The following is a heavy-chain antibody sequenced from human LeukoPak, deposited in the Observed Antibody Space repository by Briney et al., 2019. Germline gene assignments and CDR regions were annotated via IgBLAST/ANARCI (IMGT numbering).Heavy chain of an antibody. V-gene: IGHV3-33*08. Sequence: QPGRSLRPSCAASAFTFGTYAMHWVRQAPGKGLEWVAVIWYDGSNKYYADSVKGRFTISRDNSKNTLYLQMNSLRAEDTAVYYCARSEQWLPFDYWGQGTLVTVSS. CDR1: AFTFGTYA. CDR3: ARSEQWLPFDY. CDR2: IWYDGSNK. D-gene: IGHD6-19*01. J-gene: IGHJ4*02.